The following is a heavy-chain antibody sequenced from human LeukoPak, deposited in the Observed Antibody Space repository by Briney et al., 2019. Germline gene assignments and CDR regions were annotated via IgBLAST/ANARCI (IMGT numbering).Heavy chain of an antibody. J-gene: IGHJ4*02. CDR1: GFTFSSYG. V-gene: IGHV3-30*18. CDR3: AKRPSDYGDYVSYFDY. D-gene: IGHD4-17*01. CDR2: ISDDGRSK. Sequence: GGSLRLSCAASGFTFSSYGMHWVRQAPGEGLEWVGVISDDGRSKDYADSVKGRFTISRDNSKDTLYLQMNSLRAEDTAVYYCAKRPSDYGDYVSYFDYWGQGTLVTVSS.